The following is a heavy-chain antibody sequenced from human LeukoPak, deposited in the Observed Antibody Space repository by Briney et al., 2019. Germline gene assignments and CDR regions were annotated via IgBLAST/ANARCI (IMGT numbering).Heavy chain of an antibody. CDR3: ARRIGARGDFDS. Sequence: ASVKVSCKASGYNFIGYYIHWVRQAPGQGLEWMGWVNPNSGDPNYSPKFKGRVTMTRNTSISTAYMELTSLISDDTAVYYCARRIGARGDFDSWGQGTLVTVSS. CDR1: GYNFIGYY. CDR2: VNPNSGDP. J-gene: IGHJ4*02. V-gene: IGHV1-2*02. D-gene: IGHD3-16*01.